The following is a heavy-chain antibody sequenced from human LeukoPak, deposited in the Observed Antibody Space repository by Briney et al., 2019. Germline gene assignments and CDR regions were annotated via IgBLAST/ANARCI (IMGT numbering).Heavy chain of an antibody. V-gene: IGHV4-61*02. CDR2: IYSSGST. CDR1: GGSISSCSYY. CDR3: TTRIAARGSDLPY. D-gene: IGHD6-6*01. Sequence: TSRTLSLTCTVSGGSISSCSYYWSWIRPPAGKGLEWFVRIYSSGSTNYNPSLKSRIPISVYTPKNQFSLKLITTPAPAPPSYSCTTRIAARGSDLPYWGEASQASVSS. J-gene: IGHJ4*02.